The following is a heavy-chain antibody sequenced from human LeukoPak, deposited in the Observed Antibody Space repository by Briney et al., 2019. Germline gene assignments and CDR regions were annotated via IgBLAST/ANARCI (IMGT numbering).Heavy chain of an antibody. D-gene: IGHD3-22*01. J-gene: IGHJ3*02. CDR2: ISYDGSNK. CDR1: GFTFSSYG. CDR3: ARVGYYDSSGHDAFDI. V-gene: IGHV3-30*03. Sequence: GGSLRLSCAASGFTFSSYGMHWVRQAPGKGLEWVAVISYDGSNKYYADSVKGRFTISRDNAKNSLYLQMNSLRAEDTAVYYCARVGYYDSSGHDAFDIWGQGTMVTVSS.